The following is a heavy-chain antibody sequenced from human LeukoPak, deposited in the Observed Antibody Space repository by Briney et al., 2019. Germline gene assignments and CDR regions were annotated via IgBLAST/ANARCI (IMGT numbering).Heavy chain of an antibody. V-gene: IGHV5-51*01. CDR3: ATTPLGYCTNGVCSYFDY. CDR2: IYPADSDS. Sequence: GESLKISCKASGYSFTTQWIAWVRQMPGKGLEWMGIIYPADSDSRYSPSFQGQVTISADKSISTAYLQWSSLKASDTAMYYCATTPLGYCTNGVCSYFDYWGQGTLVTVSS. J-gene: IGHJ4*02. CDR1: GYSFTTQW. D-gene: IGHD2-8*01.